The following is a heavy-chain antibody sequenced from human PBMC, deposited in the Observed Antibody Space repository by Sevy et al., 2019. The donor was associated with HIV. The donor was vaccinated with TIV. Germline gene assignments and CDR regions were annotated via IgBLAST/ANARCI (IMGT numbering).Heavy chain of an antibody. D-gene: IGHD4-17*01. Sequence: GGSLRLSCKASGFSFSSYAMSWVRQAPGKGLEWVSTIFGSGVRPYSADSGKGRFTISRENSKNTLYLQMTSLRAEDTAVYYCAKDFHDYGDFYFDYWGRGTLVTVSS. J-gene: IGHJ4*02. CDR1: GFSFSSYA. CDR2: IFGSGVRP. V-gene: IGHV3-23*01. CDR3: AKDFHDYGDFYFDY.